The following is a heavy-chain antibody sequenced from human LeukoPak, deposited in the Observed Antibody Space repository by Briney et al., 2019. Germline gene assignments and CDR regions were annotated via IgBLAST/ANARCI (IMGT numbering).Heavy chain of an antibody. CDR1: GFTFTNAR. V-gene: IGHV3-15*01. CDR3: TTVGNWNPRSY. J-gene: IGHJ4*02. Sequence: GGSLRLSCAASGFTFTNARMSWVRQAPGKGLEWVGRVTSKTEGGTADYSAPVKGGFTTSRDDSKNILYLQMSSLETEDTGVYYCTTVGNWNPRSYWGQGTLVTVSS. CDR2: VTSKTEGGTA. D-gene: IGHD1-20*01.